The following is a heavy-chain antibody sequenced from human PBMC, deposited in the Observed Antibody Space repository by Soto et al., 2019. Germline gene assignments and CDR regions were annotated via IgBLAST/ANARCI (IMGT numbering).Heavy chain of an antibody. CDR3: ARGRQGDYDFWSGYYYPTRRGMDV. CDR2: INHSGST. Sequence: SETLSLTCAVYGGSFSGYYWSWIRQPPGKGLEWIGEINHSGSTNYNPSLKSRVTISVDTSKNQFSLKPSSVTAADTAVYYCARGRQGDYDFWSGYYYPTRRGMDVWGQGTTVTVSS. D-gene: IGHD3-3*01. J-gene: IGHJ6*02. V-gene: IGHV4-34*01. CDR1: GGSFSGYY.